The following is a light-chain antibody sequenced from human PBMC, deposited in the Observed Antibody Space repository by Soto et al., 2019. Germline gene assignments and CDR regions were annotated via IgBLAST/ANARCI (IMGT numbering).Light chain of an antibody. Sequence: YELTQPPSVSVAPGQTARITCGGNNIRTKSVHWYQQKPGQAPVLVVCDDSDRPSGIPERFSGSNSGNTATLTISRVEAGDEAEYFCQVWDSGSEHYVFGAGTKVTVL. CDR3: QVWDSGSEHYV. CDR1: NIRTKS. J-gene: IGLJ1*01. V-gene: IGLV3-21*02. CDR2: DDS.